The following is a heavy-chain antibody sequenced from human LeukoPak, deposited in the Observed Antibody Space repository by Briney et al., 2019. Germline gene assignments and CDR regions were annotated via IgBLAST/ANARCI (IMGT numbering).Heavy chain of an antibody. J-gene: IGHJ4*02. D-gene: IGHD5-24*01. CDR3: ARTRDGYNQYYFDY. CDR2: IYHSGST. V-gene: IGHV4-30-2*01. Sequence: SETLSLTCAVSGGSISSGGYSWSWIRQPPGKGLEWIGYIYHSGSTYYNPSLKSRVTIPVDRSKNQFSLKLSSVTAADTAVYYCARTRDGYNQYYFDYWGQGTLVTVSS. CDR1: GGSISSGGYS.